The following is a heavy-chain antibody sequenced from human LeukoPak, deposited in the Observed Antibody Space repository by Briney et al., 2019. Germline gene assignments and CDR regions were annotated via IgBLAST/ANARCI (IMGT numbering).Heavy chain of an antibody. CDR2: INHSGST. D-gene: IGHD6-6*01. Sequence: SETLSLTCAVYGGSFSVYYWTWIRQPPGKGLEWTGEINHSGSTNYNPSLKSRVTISVDTSKSQFSLKLSSVTAADTAVYYCARAIAARRRVGWDYFDYWGQGTLVTVSS. V-gene: IGHV4-34*01. CDR3: ARAIAARRRVGWDYFDY. CDR1: GGSFSVYY. J-gene: IGHJ4*02.